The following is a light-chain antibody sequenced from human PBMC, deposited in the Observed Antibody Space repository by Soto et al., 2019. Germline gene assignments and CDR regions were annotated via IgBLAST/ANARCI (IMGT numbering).Light chain of an antibody. CDR3: QHSACYSDP. Sequence: DIQMTQSQYSLSASLGDRVTITCRASQNIRTYLNWYQQRPGTAPKLLIYAASTLQSGVPSRFSGSGSETDFTLTISMLYPEDFVTYCKQHSACYSDPLGQGTKVDIK. J-gene: IGKJ1*01. CDR1: QNIRTY. V-gene: IGKV1-39*01. CDR2: AAS.